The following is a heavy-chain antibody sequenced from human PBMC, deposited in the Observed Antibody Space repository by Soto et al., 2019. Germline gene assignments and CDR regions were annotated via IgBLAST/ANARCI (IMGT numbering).Heavy chain of an antibody. CDR2: IWYDGTNK. D-gene: IGHD2-15*01. V-gene: IGHV3-33*01. Sequence: QVQLVESGGGVVQPGRSRRLSCAASGFTFSSYGMHWVRQAPGKGLEWVAVIWYDGTNKYYADSVKGRFTISRDNSKNTLYLQMNTLRAEDTAVYYCARDLELGYCSGGSCYSLDYWGQGTLVTVSS. J-gene: IGHJ4*02. CDR1: GFTFSSYG. CDR3: ARDLELGYCSGGSCYSLDY.